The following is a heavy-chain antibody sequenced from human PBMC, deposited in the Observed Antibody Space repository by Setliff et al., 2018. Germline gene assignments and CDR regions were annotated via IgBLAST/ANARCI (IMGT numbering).Heavy chain of an antibody. V-gene: IGHV4-59*01. J-gene: IGHJ4*02. Sequence: PSETLSLTCNVSGDSIGTYYWSWIRLPPGKGLEYIGYVYYTGLANYSPSLKSRVIMSIDTSKNQFSLRLTSVTAADTAIYYCARGGTFRYFDYWGRGTPVTVSS. D-gene: IGHD5-12*01. CDR2: VYYTGLA. CDR1: GDSIGTYY. CDR3: ARGGTFRYFDY.